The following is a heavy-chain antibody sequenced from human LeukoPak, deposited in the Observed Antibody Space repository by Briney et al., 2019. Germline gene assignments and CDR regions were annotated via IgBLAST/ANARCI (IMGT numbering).Heavy chain of an antibody. D-gene: IGHD3-16*01. V-gene: IGHV4-61*02. J-gene: IGHJ6*03. CDR2: ISTSGST. CDR3: ARVKDPGGYYYYYYMDV. CDR1: GGSISSGNYY. Sequence: SQTLSLTCTVSGGSISSGNYYWSWIRQPAGKGLEWIGRISTSGSTNFNPSLKSRVTISLDTSKNQFSLKLSSVTAADTAMYYCARVKDPGGYYYYYYMDVWGKGTTVTVSS.